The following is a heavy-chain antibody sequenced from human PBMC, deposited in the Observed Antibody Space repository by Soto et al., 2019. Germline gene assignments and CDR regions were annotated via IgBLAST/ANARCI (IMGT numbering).Heavy chain of an antibody. J-gene: IGHJ3*02. CDR1: GFTFSSYA. Sequence: GGSLRLSCAASGFTFSSYAMSWVRQAPGKGLEWVSAISGSGGSTYYADSVKGRFTISRDNSKNTLYLQMNSLRAEDTAVYYCANQRLPTGYDSSLNAFDIWGQGTMVTVSS. V-gene: IGHV3-23*01. CDR2: ISGSGGST. CDR3: ANQRLPTGYDSSLNAFDI. D-gene: IGHD3-22*01.